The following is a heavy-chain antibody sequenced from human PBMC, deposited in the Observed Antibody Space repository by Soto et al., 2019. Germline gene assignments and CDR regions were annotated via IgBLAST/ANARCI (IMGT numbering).Heavy chain of an antibody. CDR1: GFTFSSYA. CDR2: ISGSGGST. Sequence: GGSLRLSCAASGFTFSSYAMSWVRQAPGKGLEWVSAISGSGGSTYYADSVKGRFTISRDNSKNTLYLQMNSLRAEDTAVYYCAKKEGVLYYDILTGYSSVPFDYWGQGTLVTVSS. V-gene: IGHV3-23*01. D-gene: IGHD3-9*01. J-gene: IGHJ4*02. CDR3: AKKEGVLYYDILTGYSSVPFDY.